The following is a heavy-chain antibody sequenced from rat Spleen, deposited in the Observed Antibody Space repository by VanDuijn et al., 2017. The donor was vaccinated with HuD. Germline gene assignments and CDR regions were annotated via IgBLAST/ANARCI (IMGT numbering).Heavy chain of an antibody. CDR1: GFTFSDYN. D-gene: IGHD5-1*01. Sequence: EVQLVESGGGLVQPGRSLKLSYAASGFTFSDYNMAWVRQAPKKGLEWVATISYDGSSTYYRDSVKGRFTISRDNAKSTLYLQMDSLRSEDTATYYCARHRLTGSLDYWGQGVMVTVSS. CDR3: ARHRLTGSLDY. CDR2: ISYDGSST. V-gene: IGHV5-7*01. J-gene: IGHJ2*01.